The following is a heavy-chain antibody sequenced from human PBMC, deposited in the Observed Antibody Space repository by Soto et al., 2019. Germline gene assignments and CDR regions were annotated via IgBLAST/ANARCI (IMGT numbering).Heavy chain of an antibody. CDR3: ARVKRGLQPLL. D-gene: IGHD4-4*01. CDR2: IYSGGST. V-gene: IGHV3-53*01. CDR1: GFTVSSNY. Sequence: GSLRLSCAASGFTVSSNYMSWVRQAPGKGLEWVSVIYSGGSTYYADSVKGRFTISRDNSKNTLYLQMNSLRAEDTAVYYCARVKRGLQPLLWGQGTMVTVSS. J-gene: IGHJ3*01.